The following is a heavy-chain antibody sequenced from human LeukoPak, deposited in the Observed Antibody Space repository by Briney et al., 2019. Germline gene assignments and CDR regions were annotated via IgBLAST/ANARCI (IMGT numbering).Heavy chain of an antibody. CDR2: ISGSGVYT. V-gene: IGHV3-23*01. CDR3: AKDRDGYGPYYFDH. J-gene: IGHJ4*02. CDR1: GFTLSSYA. D-gene: IGHD5-18*01. Sequence: TGGSLRLSCAASGFTLSSYAMTWVRQAPGKGLEWVSGISGSGVYTSYADSVKGRFTISRDNSKNTVYLQMNSLRAEDTALYYCAKDRDGYGPYYFDHWGQGTLVTVSS.